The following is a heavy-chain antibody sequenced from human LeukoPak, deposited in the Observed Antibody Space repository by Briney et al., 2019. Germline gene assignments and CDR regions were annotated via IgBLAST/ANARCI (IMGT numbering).Heavy chain of an antibody. D-gene: IGHD3-10*02. J-gene: IGHJ6*04. CDR1: GFTFSNYK. CDR3: AELGITMIGGV. V-gene: IGHV3-48*03. CDR2: ISSSGSTI. Sequence: GGSLRLSCAASGFTFSNYKMNWVRQAPGKGLEWVSYISSSGSTIYYADSVKGRFTISRDNAKNSLYLQMNSLRAEDTAVYYCAELGITMIGGVWGKGTTVTISS.